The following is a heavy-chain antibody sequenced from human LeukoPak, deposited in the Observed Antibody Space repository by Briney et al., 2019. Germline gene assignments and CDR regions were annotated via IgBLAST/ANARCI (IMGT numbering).Heavy chain of an antibody. CDR1: GFTVSSNY. V-gene: IGHV3-53*01. J-gene: IGHJ5*02. D-gene: IGHD4-17*01. CDR2: IYSGGST. Sequence: GGSLRLSCAASGFTVSSNYMSWVRQAPGKGLEWVSLIYSGGSTYYADSVKGRFTISRDNSKNTLYLQMNTLRAEDTAVYYCARGNTVTYFVSWGQGTLVTVSP. CDR3: ARGNTVTYFVS.